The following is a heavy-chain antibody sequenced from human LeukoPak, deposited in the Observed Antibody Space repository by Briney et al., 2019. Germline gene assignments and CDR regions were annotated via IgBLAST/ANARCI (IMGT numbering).Heavy chain of an antibody. V-gene: IGHV3-53*01. Sequence: PGGSLSLSCAASGFTISSNYMSWGRPAPGKGLEWVSVIYSGGSTYYADSVKGRFTISRDNSKNTLYLQMNSLRAEDTAVYYCARGSGLDAFDIWGQGTMVTVSS. J-gene: IGHJ3*02. CDR3: ARGSGLDAFDI. D-gene: IGHD3-10*01. CDR1: GFTISSNY. CDR2: IYSGGST.